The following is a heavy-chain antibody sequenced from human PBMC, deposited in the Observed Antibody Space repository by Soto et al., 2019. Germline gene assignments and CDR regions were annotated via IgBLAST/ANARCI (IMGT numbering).Heavy chain of an antibody. CDR1: GFTFSSYS. CDR3: ARTPKAYCSSLSCYQPFDY. D-gene: IGHD2-2*01. V-gene: IGHV3-21*01. Sequence: GGSLRLSCAASGFTFSSYSMNWVRQAPGKGLEWVSSISSSSSYIYYADSVKGRFTISRDNAKNSLYLQMNSLRAEDTAVYYCARTPKAYCSSLSCYQPFDYWGQGTLVTVSS. J-gene: IGHJ4*02. CDR2: ISSSSSYI.